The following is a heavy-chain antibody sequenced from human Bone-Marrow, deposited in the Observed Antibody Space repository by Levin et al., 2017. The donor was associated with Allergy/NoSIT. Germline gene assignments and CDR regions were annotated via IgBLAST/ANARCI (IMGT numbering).Heavy chain of an antibody. D-gene: IGHD2-2*01. CDR3: ARVALPRYCTSTSCSDSGYYFDY. Sequence: PGGSLRLSCAASGFTFSSYDMHWVRQATGRDLEWVSAIGTAADSYYSGSVKGRFTVSRDNAKNSFYLQMNSLRAGDTAVYYCARVALPRYCTSTSCSDSGYYFDYWGQGTLVTVSS. V-gene: IGHV3-13*04. CDR1: GFTFSSYD. J-gene: IGHJ4*02. CDR2: IGTAADS.